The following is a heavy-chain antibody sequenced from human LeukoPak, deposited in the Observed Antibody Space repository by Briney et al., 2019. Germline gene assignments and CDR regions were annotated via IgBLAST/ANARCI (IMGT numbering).Heavy chain of an antibody. D-gene: IGHD2-15*01. Sequence: GGSLRLSCAASGFTFSSYRMHWVRQAPGKGLVWVSRINSDGSSTSYADSVKGRFTISRDNAKNTLYLQMNSLRAEDTAVYYCARADLKWSTWRYYYYMDVWGKGTTVTISS. V-gene: IGHV3-74*01. CDR2: INSDGSST. J-gene: IGHJ6*03. CDR3: ARADLKWSTWRYYYYMDV. CDR1: GFTFSSYR.